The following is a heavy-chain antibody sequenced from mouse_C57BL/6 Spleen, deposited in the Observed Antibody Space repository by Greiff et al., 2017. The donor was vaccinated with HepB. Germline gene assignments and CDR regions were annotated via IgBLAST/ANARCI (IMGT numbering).Heavy chain of an antibody. J-gene: IGHJ3*01. CDR2: IDPETGGT. CDR3: TRVTYGVFAY. CDR1: GYTFTDYE. Sequence: VQLQQSGAELVRPGASVTLSCKASGYTFTDYEMHWVKQTPVHGLEWIGAIDPETGGTAYNQKFKGKAILTADKSSSTAYMELRSLTSEDSAVYYCTRVTYGVFAYWGQGTLVTVSA. D-gene: IGHD1-1*01. V-gene: IGHV1-15*01.